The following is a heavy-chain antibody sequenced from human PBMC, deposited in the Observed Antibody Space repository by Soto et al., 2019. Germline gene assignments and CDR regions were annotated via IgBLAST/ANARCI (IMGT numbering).Heavy chain of an antibody. Sequence: EVQLEQSGGGLVQPGESLRLSCAASGFVFSVSYMHWVRQVPGKAPVWGARISDDGKNTTYADSVKGRFTISRDNAKDTLYLQMTNLRPEDTAVYYCARGPRPSSIVTGAYWGRGAQVTVSS. V-gene: IGHV3-74*03. CDR1: GFVFSVSY. CDR3: ARGPRPSSIVTGAY. D-gene: IGHD2-15*01. CDR2: ISDDGKNT. J-gene: IGHJ4*02.